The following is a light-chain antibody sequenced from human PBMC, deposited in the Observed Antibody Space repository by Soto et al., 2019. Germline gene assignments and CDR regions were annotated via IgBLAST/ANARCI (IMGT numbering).Light chain of an antibody. V-gene: IGKV3-20*01. CDR2: GTS. J-gene: IGKJ1*01. CDR1: QSVSSSY. CDR3: HQYGISPPRT. Sequence: EIVLKQSPGTLSLSPGERATLSCRAIQSVSSSYLAWYQQKPGQAPRLLIYGTSSRATGIPDRFSGSGSGTDFTLTITRLEPEDFAVYYCHQYGISPPRTFGQGTKVDI.